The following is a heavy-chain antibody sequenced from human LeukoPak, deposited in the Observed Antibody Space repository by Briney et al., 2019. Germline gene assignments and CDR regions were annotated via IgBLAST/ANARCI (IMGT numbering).Heavy chain of an antibody. Sequence: GGSLRLSCAASGFNFTSYGMNWVRQAPGKGLEWVSLIYSGGSTYYADSVKGRFTISRDNSKNTLYLQMNSLRAEDTAVYYCAREISRTTQQLGSGYFQHWGQGTLVTVSS. CDR3: AREISRTTQQLGSGYFQH. CDR1: GFNFTSYG. J-gene: IGHJ1*01. CDR2: IYSGGST. V-gene: IGHV3-66*01. D-gene: IGHD6-13*01.